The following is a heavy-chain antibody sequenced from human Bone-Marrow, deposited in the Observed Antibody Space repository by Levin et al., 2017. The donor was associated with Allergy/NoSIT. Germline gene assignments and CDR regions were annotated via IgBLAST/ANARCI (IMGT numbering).Heavy chain of an antibody. CDR2: ISSSGSTI. Sequence: PGGSLRLSCAASGFTFSDYYMSWIRQAPGKGLEWVSYISSSGSTIYYADSVKGRFTISRDNAKNSLYLQMNSLRAEDTAVYYCASNIVVVVAATYDAFDIWGQGTMVTVSS. D-gene: IGHD2-15*01. CDR1: GFTFSDYY. V-gene: IGHV3-11*01. J-gene: IGHJ3*02. CDR3: ASNIVVVVAATYDAFDI.